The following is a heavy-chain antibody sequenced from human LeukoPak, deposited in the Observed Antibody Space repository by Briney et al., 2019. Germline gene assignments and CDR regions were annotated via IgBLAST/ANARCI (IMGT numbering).Heavy chain of an antibody. CDR3: ARLTGYSLDY. V-gene: IGHV3-48*02. CDR2: ISSGSSTI. J-gene: IGHJ4*02. D-gene: IGHD3-9*01. CDR1: GFTFGSYS. Sequence: GGSLRLSCAASGFTFGSYSMNWVRQAPGKGLEWVSFISSGSSTIHYADSVKGRFTISRDNDKKSLYMQISSLRDEDTAVYYCARLTGYSLDYWGQGTLVTVSS.